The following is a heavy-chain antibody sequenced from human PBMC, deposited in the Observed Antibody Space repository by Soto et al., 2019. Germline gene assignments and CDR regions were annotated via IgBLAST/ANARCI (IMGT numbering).Heavy chain of an antibody. CDR1: GYIFVNYG. J-gene: IGHJ6*02. CDR2: ISPYSGNT. D-gene: IGHD3-16*01. CDR3: AMVDNYVTPTPQDV. V-gene: IGHV1-18*01. Sequence: QVQLVQSGDEVRKPGSSVKVSCKASGYIFVNYGIAWVRQAPGQGLEWMGWISPYSGNTHDASKVQGRLTMTTDTSTGTAYMDLGTLTSGDTAVYYCAMVDNYVTPTPQDVWGQGTTVTVSS.